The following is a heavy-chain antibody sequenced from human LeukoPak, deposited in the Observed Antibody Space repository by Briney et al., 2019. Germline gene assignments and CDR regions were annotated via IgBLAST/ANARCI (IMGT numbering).Heavy chain of an antibody. D-gene: IGHD2-21*02. CDR1: GYTFTGYY. Sequence: GASVKVSCKASGYTFTGYYMHWVRQAPGQGLEWMGRINPNSGGTNYAQEFQGRVTMTRDTSISTAYMELSRLRSDDTAVYFCARGVTEESDYWGQGTLVTVSS. CDR3: ARGVTEESDY. J-gene: IGHJ4*02. CDR2: INPNSGGT. V-gene: IGHV1-2*06.